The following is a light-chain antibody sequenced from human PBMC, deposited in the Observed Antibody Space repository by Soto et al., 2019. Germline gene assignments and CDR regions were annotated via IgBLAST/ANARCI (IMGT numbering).Light chain of an antibody. CDR1: QSISTSD. V-gene: IGKV3-20*01. Sequence: VLTQSAGTLSLSPGERSTLSCGVSQSISTSDLAWYQHRPGQAPRLLIYAASSRATGIPVRFSGSGSGTEFTLTISRLQPEDFAVYYCQHYGSSSRTFGQGTQLEIK. J-gene: IGKJ1*01. CDR2: AAS. CDR3: QHYGSSSRT.